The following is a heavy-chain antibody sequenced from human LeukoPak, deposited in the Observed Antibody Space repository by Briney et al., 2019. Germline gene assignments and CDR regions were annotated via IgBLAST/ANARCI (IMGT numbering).Heavy chain of an antibody. CDR2: INTNSGGT. Sequence: ASLKASCKASVYTFTGYYMHWVRQAPGQGLEWMGWINTNSGGTNYAQKFQGRVTMTRDTSISTAYMELSRLRSDDTAVYYCARAGSYKDFYYFDYWGQGTLVTVSS. V-gene: IGHV1-2*02. J-gene: IGHJ4*02. CDR3: ARAGSYKDFYYFDY. D-gene: IGHD1-26*01. CDR1: VYTFTGYY.